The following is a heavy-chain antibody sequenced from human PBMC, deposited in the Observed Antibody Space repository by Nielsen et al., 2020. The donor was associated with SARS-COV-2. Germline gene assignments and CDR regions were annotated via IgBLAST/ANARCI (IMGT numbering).Heavy chain of an antibody. D-gene: IGHD3-10*02. V-gene: IGHV3-21*01. CDR1: GFTFSSYS. J-gene: IGHJ3*02. CDR2: ISSSSSYI. Sequence: GRSLRLSCAASGFTFSSYSMNWVRQAPGKGLEWVSSISSSSSYIYYADSVKGRFTISRDNAKNSLYLQMNSLRAEDTAVYYCARDLGGYDRGAFDIWGQGTMVTVSS. CDR3: ARDLGGYDRGAFDI.